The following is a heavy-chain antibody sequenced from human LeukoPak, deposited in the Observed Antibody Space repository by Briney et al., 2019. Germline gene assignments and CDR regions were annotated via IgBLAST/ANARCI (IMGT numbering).Heavy chain of an antibody. CDR3: AELGITMIGGV. Sequence: GGSLRLSCAASGFTFSSYGMHWVRQAPGKGLEWVAFIRYGGSNKYYADSVKGRFTISRDNSKNTLYLQMNSLRAEDTAVYYCAELGITMIGGVWGKGTTVTISS. D-gene: IGHD3-10*02. J-gene: IGHJ6*04. V-gene: IGHV3-30*02. CDR1: GFTFSSYG. CDR2: IRYGGSNK.